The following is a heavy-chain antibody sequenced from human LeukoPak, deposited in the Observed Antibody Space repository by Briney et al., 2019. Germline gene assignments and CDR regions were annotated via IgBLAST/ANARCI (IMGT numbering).Heavy chain of an antibody. J-gene: IGHJ6*02. CDR1: GLTFSGHA. CDR2: ISSSGSTK. Sequence: GGSLRLSCEVSGLTFSGHAMNWVRQAPGKGLEWVSYISSSGSTKYYTDSVKGRFTISRDNAKNSLYLQMNSLRAEDTAVYYCAREGIAVAGTPEDYGMDVWGQGTTVTVSS. CDR3: AREGIAVAGTPEDYGMDV. V-gene: IGHV3-48*01. D-gene: IGHD6-19*01.